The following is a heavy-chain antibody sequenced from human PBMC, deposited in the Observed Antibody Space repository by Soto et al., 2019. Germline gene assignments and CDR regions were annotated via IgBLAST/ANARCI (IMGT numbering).Heavy chain of an antibody. J-gene: IGHJ4*02. D-gene: IGHD3-3*01. Sequence: SETLSLTCTVSGGSISSYYWSWIRQPPGKGLEWIGYIYYSGSTNYNPSLKSRVTISVDTSKNQFPLKLSSVTAADTAVYYCARERFLAGSGGPPLFFDYWGQGTLVTAS. CDR2: IYYSGST. CDR1: GGSISSYY. V-gene: IGHV4-59*01. CDR3: ARERFLAGSGGPPLFFDY.